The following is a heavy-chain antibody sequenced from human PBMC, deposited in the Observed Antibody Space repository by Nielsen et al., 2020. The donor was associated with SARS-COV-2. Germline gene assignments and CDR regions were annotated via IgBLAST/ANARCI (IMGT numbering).Heavy chain of an antibody. Sequence: GESLKISCAASGFTFSSYAMSWVRQAPGKGLEWVSYISSSSSTIYYADSVKGRFTISRDNAKNSLYLQMNSLRDEDTAVYYCARDRLRPYYYYYGMDVWGQGTTVTVSS. V-gene: IGHV3-48*02. D-gene: IGHD5-12*01. CDR1: GFTFSSYA. CDR2: ISSSSSTI. CDR3: ARDRLRPYYYYYGMDV. J-gene: IGHJ6*02.